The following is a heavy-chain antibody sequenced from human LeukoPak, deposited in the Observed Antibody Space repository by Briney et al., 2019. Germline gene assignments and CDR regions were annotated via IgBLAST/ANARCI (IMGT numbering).Heavy chain of an antibody. V-gene: IGHV1-2*02. CDR2: INPNSGGT. D-gene: IGHD6-13*01. J-gene: IGHJ4*02. CDR1: GYXFTGFY. Sequence: GASVKVSCKASGYXFTGFYIHWVRQAPGQGLEWMGRINPNSGGTKYAQKFQGRVTMTRDTSISTAYMEVSRLRSDDTAVYYCARAVDSSSWYPFDYWGQGTLVTVSS. CDR3: ARAVDSSSWYPFDY.